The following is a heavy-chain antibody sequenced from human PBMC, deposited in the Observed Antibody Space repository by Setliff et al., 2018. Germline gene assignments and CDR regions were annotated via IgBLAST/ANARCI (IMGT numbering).Heavy chain of an antibody. CDR2: ISAYNGKT. CDR1: GYTLSNSI. J-gene: IGHJ3*02. V-gene: IGHV1-18*01. CDR3: ARDLNRWFGEFAFDI. D-gene: IGHD3-10*01. Sequence: ASVKVSCKASGYTLSNSILSWVRQAPGQGLEWVGWISAYNGKTYFAQKFQDRITLTTDTSTNTGYLELRGLRSDDTAVYYCARDLNRWFGEFAFDIWGQGTMVTV.